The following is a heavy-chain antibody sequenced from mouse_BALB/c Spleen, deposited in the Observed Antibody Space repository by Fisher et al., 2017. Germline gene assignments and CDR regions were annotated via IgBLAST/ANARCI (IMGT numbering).Heavy chain of an antibody. J-gene: IGHJ4*01. CDR3: ARGGLGHAMDY. V-gene: IGHV5-9*04. Sequence: GRFTISRDNAKNTLYLQMSSLRSEDTAMYYCARGGLGHAMDYWGQGTSVTVSS. D-gene: IGHD4-1*01.